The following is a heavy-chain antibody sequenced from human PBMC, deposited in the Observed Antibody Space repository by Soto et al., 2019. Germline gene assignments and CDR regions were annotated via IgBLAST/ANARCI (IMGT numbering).Heavy chain of an antibody. V-gene: IGHV3-30*18. CDR2: ISYDGSKK. Sequence: LRLSCAASGFTFSSYGMHWVRHAPGKGLEWVSVISYDGSKKYYADSVKGRFTISRDNSKNTLYLQMSSLRAEDTAVYYCVKDGSSGWPYYYGMDVWGQGTTVTVSS. CDR3: VKDGSSGWPYYYGMDV. J-gene: IGHJ6*02. CDR1: GFTFSSYG. D-gene: IGHD6-19*01.